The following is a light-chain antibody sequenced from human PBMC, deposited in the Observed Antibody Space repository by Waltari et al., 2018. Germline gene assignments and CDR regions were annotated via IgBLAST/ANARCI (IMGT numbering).Light chain of an antibody. Sequence: DIQMTQSPSSLSASVGDRVTITCQASQHIYNYLNWYQQKPGKAPKPLIYASSNLQTGVPSMFSGGGSGTDFTFVISNLQPEDIATFYCQQYEGLPRTFGQGTKLEMK. J-gene: IGKJ2*02. CDR2: ASS. CDR1: QHIYNY. CDR3: QQYEGLPRT. V-gene: IGKV1-33*01.